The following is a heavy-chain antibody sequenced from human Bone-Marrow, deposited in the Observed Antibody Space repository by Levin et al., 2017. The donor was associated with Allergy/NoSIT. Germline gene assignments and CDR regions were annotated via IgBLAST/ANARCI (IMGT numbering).Heavy chain of an antibody. Sequence: GESLKISCKGSGYTFTDHWIAWVRQMPGKGLEWMGIIFPADSDTRYSPSFQGQVTISVDKSINTAYLEWRSLEASETAIYYCARPWTGSYLAAFGLWGQGTRVTVSS. CDR1: GYTFTDHW. CDR2: IFPADSDT. CDR3: ARPWTGSYLAAFGL. D-gene: IGHD3-10*01. J-gene: IGHJ3*01. V-gene: IGHV5-51*01.